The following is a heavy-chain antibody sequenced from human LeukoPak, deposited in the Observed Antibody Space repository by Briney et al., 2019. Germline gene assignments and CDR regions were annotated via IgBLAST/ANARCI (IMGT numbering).Heavy chain of an antibody. CDR3: SAGFGDLSSASDI. V-gene: IGHV5-51*01. J-gene: IGHJ3*02. CDR2: IHPGDSDT. CDR1: GYSFANNW. D-gene: IGHD3-10*01. Sequence: GESLKISCKGSGYSFANNWIAWVRQMPGKGLEWMGIIHPGDSDTRYRPSFQGQVTISADKSISTAYLQWSSLKASDTAMYYSSAGFGDLSSASDIRGQGTMVTVSS.